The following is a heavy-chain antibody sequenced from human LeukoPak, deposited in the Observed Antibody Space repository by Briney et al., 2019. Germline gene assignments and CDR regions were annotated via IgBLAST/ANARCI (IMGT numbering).Heavy chain of an antibody. V-gene: IGHV1-2*02. J-gene: IGHJ1*01. CDR3: ARVRAIAATGTGARYFQD. CDR2: NNPNSGGT. Sequence: ASVNVSCKASGYTFTDYHIYWMRQAPGQGLEWMGWNNPNSGGTNYAQKFQGRVTMTRDTSTNTAYMELSRLRSDDTAVYFCARVRAIAATGTGARYFQDWGQGTLVTVSS. CDR1: GYTFTDYH. D-gene: IGHD1-1*01.